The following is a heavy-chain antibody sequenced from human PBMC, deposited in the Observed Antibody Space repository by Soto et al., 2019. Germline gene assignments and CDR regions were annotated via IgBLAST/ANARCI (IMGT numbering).Heavy chain of an antibody. J-gene: IGHJ4*02. V-gene: IGHV4-34*02. CDR3: ARRFSGTGRYFDY. Sequence: QVQLQQWGAGLLKPSETLSLSCAVYGASFSVYYWNWIRQPPGKGLEWIGEINQSGSTSYSPSLKTRVTISVDTSKKQFSLRVSSVTAADTAVYYCARRFSGTGRYFDYWGQGTLVTVSS. CDR1: GASFSVYY. D-gene: IGHD1-1*01. CDR2: INQSGST.